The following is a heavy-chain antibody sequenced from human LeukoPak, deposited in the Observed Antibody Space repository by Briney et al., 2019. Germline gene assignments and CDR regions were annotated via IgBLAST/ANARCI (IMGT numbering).Heavy chain of an antibody. D-gene: IGHD6-13*01. J-gene: IGHJ4*02. CDR2: INPNSGGT. Sequence: ASVKVSCKCSGYTFTGYCMHWVRLAPGQGLGWMGWINPNSGGTNYAQKFQGRVTMTRKTSINTAYKELSRLRSHDTAVYYCARGTSSWPKYYFDYCGQGTLVTVSA. CDR1: GYTFTGYC. V-gene: IGHV1-2*02. CDR3: ARGTSSWPKYYFDY.